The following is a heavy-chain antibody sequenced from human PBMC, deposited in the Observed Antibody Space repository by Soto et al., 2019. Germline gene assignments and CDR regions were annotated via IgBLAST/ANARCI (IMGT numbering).Heavy chain of an antibody. CDR2: IYHSGSA. Sequence: QVQLQESGPGLVKPSGTLSLTCAVSGGSVSSSNWWSWVRQSPGKGLEWMGEIYHSGSAHYNPSLKSRATISRDKSKNQFSLGLTSVTAGDTAVYYCARVPGVVVSADDAFDIWGPGTRVIVSS. CDR3: ARVPGVVVSADDAFDI. D-gene: IGHD2-21*02. V-gene: IGHV4-4*02. CDR1: GGSVSSSNW. J-gene: IGHJ3*02.